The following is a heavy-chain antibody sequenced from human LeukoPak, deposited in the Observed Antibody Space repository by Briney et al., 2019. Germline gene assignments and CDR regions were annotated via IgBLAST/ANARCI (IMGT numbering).Heavy chain of an antibody. D-gene: IGHD2-2*01. CDR2: INAGNGNT. V-gene: IGHV1-3*01. J-gene: IGHJ6*02. CDR1: GYTLTSYA. Sequence: ASVKVSCKASGYTLTSYAMHWVRQAPGQRLEWMGWINAGNGNTKYSQKFQGRVTITRDTSASTAHMELSSLRSEDTAVYYCARDGYCSSTSCYAFYYYYGMDVWGQGTTVTVSS. CDR3: ARDGYCSSTSCYAFYYYYGMDV.